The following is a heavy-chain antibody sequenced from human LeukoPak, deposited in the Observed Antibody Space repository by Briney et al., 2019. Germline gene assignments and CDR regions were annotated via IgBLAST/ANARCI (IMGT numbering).Heavy chain of an antibody. Sequence: ASVKVSCKASGYTFSSYGITWVRQAPGQGLEWMGWISAYNGNTHYAQKVQGRVTMTRDTSISTAYMELSRLRSDDTAVYHCARAAEMATIMNYWGQGTLVTVSS. CDR2: ISAYNGNT. J-gene: IGHJ4*02. CDR3: ARAAEMATIMNY. CDR1: GYTFSSYG. D-gene: IGHD5-12*01. V-gene: IGHV1-18*01.